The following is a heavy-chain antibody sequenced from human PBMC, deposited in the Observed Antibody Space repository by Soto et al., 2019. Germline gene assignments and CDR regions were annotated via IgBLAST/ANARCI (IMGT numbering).Heavy chain of an antibody. CDR2: IYYSGST. J-gene: IGHJ2*01. D-gene: IGHD2-15*01. CDR1: GGSISSGGNY. CDR3: ARDPSVANYWYFDL. V-gene: IGHV4-31*03. Sequence: QVQLQESGPGLVKPSQTLSLTCTVSGGSISSGGNYWSWIRQHPGKGLEWIGYIYYSGSTYYNPSLKSRFTISVDTSKNQFSLKLSSVTAADTAVYYCARDPSVANYWYFDLWGRGTLVTVSS.